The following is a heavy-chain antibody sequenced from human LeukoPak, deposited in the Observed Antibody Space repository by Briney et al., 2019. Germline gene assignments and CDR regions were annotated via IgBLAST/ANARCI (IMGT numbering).Heavy chain of an antibody. J-gene: IGHJ4*02. CDR3: AKDGYDILTGYYNVIGY. CDR1: GFNFRVYG. D-gene: IGHD3-9*01. CDR2: ISYNGNKT. V-gene: IGHV3-30*18. Sequence: GGSLRLSCAASGFNFRVYGMHWVRQAPGKGLEWVAVISYNGNKTYCADSVKGRFTISRDNPKNTLFLQMNSLRPEDTAVYYCAKDGYDILTGYYNVIGYWGQGTLVTVSS.